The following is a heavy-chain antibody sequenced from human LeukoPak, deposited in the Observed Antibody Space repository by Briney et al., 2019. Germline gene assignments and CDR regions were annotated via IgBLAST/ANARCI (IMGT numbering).Heavy chain of an antibody. Sequence: PGGSLRLSCAASGLTFSSHSMNWVRQAPGKGLEWISHIRSSRGTTYYADSVKGRFTISRDDAKNSLYLQMNSLRGEDTAVYYCASWAGAAAGSSGPFDYWGQGTLVTVSS. CDR2: IRSSRGTT. CDR3: ASWAGAAAGSSGPFDY. J-gene: IGHJ4*02. CDR1: GLTFSSHS. D-gene: IGHD6-13*01. V-gene: IGHV3-48*01.